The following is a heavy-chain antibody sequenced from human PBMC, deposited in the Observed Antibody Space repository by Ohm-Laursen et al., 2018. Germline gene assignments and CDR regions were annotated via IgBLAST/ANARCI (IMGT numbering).Heavy chain of an antibody. CDR3: VRSSSFIWYGELSSPFDY. D-gene: IGHD3-10*01. Sequence: SQTLSLTCIVSGVSVTNSYWAWIRQPVGKGLEWIGRIYTSGSNNYNPSLKSRVAMSFDASKNEVSMKLSSVTAADTAIYYCVRSSSFIWYGELSSPFDYWGHGTLVTVSS. V-gene: IGHV4-4*07. J-gene: IGHJ4*01. CDR1: GVSVTNSY. CDR2: IYTSGSN.